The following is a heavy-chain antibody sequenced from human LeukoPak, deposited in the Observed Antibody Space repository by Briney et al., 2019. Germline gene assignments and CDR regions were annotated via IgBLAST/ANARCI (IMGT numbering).Heavy chain of an antibody. J-gene: IGHJ4*02. CDR3: ARDGRPLDY. CDR2: IKQDGGEK. V-gene: IGHV3-7*03. CDR1: GITFSSYW. Sequence: TGGSLRLSCADSGITFSSYWMSWVRQAPGKGLEWVANIKQDGGEKYYVDSVKGRFTISRDNAKNSLYPQMNNLRVEDTAVYYCARDGRPLDYWGQGTLVTVSS.